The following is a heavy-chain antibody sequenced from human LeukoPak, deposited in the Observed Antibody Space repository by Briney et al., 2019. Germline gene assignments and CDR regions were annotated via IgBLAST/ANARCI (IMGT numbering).Heavy chain of an antibody. D-gene: IGHD3-22*01. CDR2: ISAYNGNT. CDR3: ARAPRYYDSSGYYRDYFDY. CDR1: GYTFTSYG. J-gene: IGHJ4*02. V-gene: IGHV1-18*01. Sequence: ASVKVSCKASGYTFTSYGISWVRQAPGQGLEWMGWISAYNGNTNYAQKLQGRVTMTTDTSTSTAYMELRSLRSDDTAVYYCARAPRYYDSSGYYRDYFDYWGQGTLVTVSS.